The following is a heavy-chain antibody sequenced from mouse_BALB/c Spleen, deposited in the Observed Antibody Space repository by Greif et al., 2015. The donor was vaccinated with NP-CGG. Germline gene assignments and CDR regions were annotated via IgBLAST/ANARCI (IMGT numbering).Heavy chain of an antibody. Sequence: QVQLKQSGAELVRPGTSVKVSCKASGYAFTNYLIEWVKQRPGQGLEWIGVINPGSGGTNYNEEFKGKATLTADKSSSTAYMQLSSLTSDDSAVYFCASGNYAFDYWGQGTTLTVSS. CDR3: ASGNYAFDY. CDR1: GYAFTNYL. CDR2: INPGSGGT. V-gene: IGHV1-54*01. J-gene: IGHJ2*01. D-gene: IGHD2-1*01.